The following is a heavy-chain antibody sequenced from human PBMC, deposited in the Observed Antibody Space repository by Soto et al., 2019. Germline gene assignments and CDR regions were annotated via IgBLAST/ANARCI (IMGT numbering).Heavy chain of an antibody. Sequence: GGSLRLSCAASGFTFSSYAMSWVRQAPGKGLEWVSAISGSGGSTYYADSVKGRFTISRDNSKNTLYLQMNSLRAEDTAVYYCAKDKLGYCSSTSCGWFDPWRQGTLVTVSS. CDR3: AKDKLGYCSSTSCGWFDP. V-gene: IGHV3-23*01. D-gene: IGHD2-2*01. J-gene: IGHJ5*02. CDR2: ISGSGGST. CDR1: GFTFSSYA.